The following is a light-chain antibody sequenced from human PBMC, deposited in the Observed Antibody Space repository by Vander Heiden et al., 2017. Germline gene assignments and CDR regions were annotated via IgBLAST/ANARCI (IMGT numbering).Light chain of an antibody. V-gene: IGKV1-39*01. CDR3: QQSYSTPPFT. Sequence: IQMIPSPSSLSASVRDRVTTPSRRSQSISSYLDWYQQKPGKAPKRVIYAASSVESGVPARFSGSGSGTDFTLTISRLQPEDFATYYCQQSYSTPPFTCGPGTKVEIK. J-gene: IGKJ3*01. CDR1: QSISSY. CDR2: AAS.